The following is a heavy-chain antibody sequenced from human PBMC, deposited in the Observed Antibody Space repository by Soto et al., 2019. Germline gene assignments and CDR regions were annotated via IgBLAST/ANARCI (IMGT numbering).Heavy chain of an antibody. Sequence: QVQLVQSGADVKKPGASARVSCKASGYTFTNYAVNWVRQAPGQSLEWMGWVNAGNGHTKYSEKFKGRVTITRDASANTAYMEVSSLRSEDTALYFCARGIWERSSGWYYFDSWGQGTLVTVSS. J-gene: IGHJ4*02. CDR3: ARGIWERSSGWYYFDS. CDR1: GYTFTNYA. V-gene: IGHV1-3*01. D-gene: IGHD6-19*01. CDR2: VNAGNGHT.